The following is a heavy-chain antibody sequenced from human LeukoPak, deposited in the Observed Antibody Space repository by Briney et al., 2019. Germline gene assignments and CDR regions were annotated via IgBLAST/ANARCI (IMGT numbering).Heavy chain of an antibody. V-gene: IGHV3-30*12. CDR2: IQSDGGNE. D-gene: IGHD6-13*01. Sequence: GGSLRLSCAASGFSFSTSGMHWIRQAPGKGLEWVAFIQSDGGNEYYADSVKGRFTISRDNAKNSLYLQMNSLRAEDTAVYYCARLIAAGTYYFDYWGQGTLVTVSS. CDR1: GFSFSTSG. CDR3: ARLIAAGTYYFDY. J-gene: IGHJ4*02.